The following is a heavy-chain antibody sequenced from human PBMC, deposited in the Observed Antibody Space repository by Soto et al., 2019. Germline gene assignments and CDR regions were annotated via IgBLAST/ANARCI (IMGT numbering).Heavy chain of an antibody. CDR3: ARDFGSVLTDWFDP. J-gene: IGHJ5*02. CDR1: GYTFTDYY. V-gene: IGHV1-2*02. Sequence: ASVKVSCKASGYTFTDYYINWVRQAPGQGFEWMGWINPNSGGTYYAQKFQGRVTMTRDTSISTAYMELSRLRSDDTAVYYCARDFGSVLTDWFDPWGQGTLVTVSS. CDR2: INPNSGGT. D-gene: IGHD2-8*01.